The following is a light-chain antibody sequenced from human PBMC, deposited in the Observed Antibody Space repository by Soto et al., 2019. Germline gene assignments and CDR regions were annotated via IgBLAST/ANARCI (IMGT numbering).Light chain of an antibody. CDR1: SSDVGGYTY. V-gene: IGLV2-8*01. J-gene: IGLJ1*01. CDR2: EVT. CDR3: ISYTDRQSYL. Sequence: QSVLTQPPSASGSPGQSVTVSCTGTSSDVGGYTYVSWYQQHPGKDPELMIYEVTKRPSGVPDRFSGSKSGNTASLTVSGLQADDEADYYCISYTDRQSYLFGTGTKVTVL.